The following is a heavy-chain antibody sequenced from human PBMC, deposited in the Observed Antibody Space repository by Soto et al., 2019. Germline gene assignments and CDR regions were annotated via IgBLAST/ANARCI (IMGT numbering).Heavy chain of an antibody. CDR3: ARTSHGDDAFDI. CDR2: IYYSGST. CDR1: GGSISSSSYY. V-gene: IGHV4-39*01. Sequence: SETLSLTCTVSGGSISSSSYYWGWIRQPPGKGLEWIGSIYYSGSTYYNPSLKSQVTISVDTSKNQFSLKLSSVTAADTAVYYCARTSHGDDAFDIWGQGTMVTVSS. D-gene: IGHD2-2*01. J-gene: IGHJ3*02.